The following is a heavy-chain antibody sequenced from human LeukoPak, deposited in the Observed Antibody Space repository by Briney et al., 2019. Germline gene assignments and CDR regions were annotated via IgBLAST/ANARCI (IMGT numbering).Heavy chain of an antibody. CDR1: SGSISSGVYY. CDR3: VGRDFDY. CDR2: IYTSGTT. Sequence: SETLSLTCTVSSGSISSGVYYWTWIRQPAGKGLEWIGQIYTSGTTNYNPSLKTRVTISLDTSKNQFSLKLPSVTAPETSFFYCVGRDFDYWGQGTLVTASS. D-gene: IGHD2-15*01. J-gene: IGHJ4*02. V-gene: IGHV4-61*09.